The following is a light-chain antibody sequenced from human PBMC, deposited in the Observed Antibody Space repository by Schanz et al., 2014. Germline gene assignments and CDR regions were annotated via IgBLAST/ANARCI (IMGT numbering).Light chain of an antibody. V-gene: IGKV3-15*01. CDR1: QNVGIN. Sequence: EIVLTQSPATLSLSPGERATLSCRARQNVGINVAWYQQKPGQAPRLLIYGAYTRATGVSARFSGSGSGTEFTLTISSLQSEDFAMYYCQQYNEWPRTFGQGTRVEIK. CDR2: GAY. J-gene: IGKJ1*01. CDR3: QQYNEWPRT.